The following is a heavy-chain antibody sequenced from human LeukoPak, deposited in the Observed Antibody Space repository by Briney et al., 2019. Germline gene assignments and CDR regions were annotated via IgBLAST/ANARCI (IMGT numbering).Heavy chain of an antibody. CDR1: GFTFSSYA. V-gene: IGHV3-23*01. CDR2: ISGSGGST. CDR3: AKFPGELLSIFYYFDY. D-gene: IGHD3-10*01. Sequence: GGSLRLSCAASGFTFSSYAMSWVRQAPGKGLEWVSGISGSGGSTYYADSVKGRFTISRDNSKNTLYLQMNSPRAEDTAVYYCAKFPGELLSIFYYFDYWGQGTLVTVSS. J-gene: IGHJ4*02.